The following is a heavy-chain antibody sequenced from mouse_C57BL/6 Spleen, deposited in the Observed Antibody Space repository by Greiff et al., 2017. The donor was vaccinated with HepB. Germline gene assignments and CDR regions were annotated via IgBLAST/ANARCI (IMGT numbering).Heavy chain of an antibody. D-gene: IGHD3-2*02. CDR3: ARDSSGHPDY. CDR2: IDPSDSYT. V-gene: IGHV1-59*01. J-gene: IGHJ2*01. CDR1: GYTFTSYW. Sequence: QVQLQQPGAELVRPGTSVKLSCKASGYTFTSYWMHWVKQRPGQGLEWIGVIDPSDSYTNYNQKFKGKATLTVDTSSSTAYMQLSSLTSEDSAVYYCARDSSGHPDYWGQGTTLTVSS.